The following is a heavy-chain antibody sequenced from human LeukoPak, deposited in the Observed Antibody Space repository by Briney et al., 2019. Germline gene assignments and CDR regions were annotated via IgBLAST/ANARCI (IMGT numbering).Heavy chain of an antibody. J-gene: IGHJ4*02. CDR3: ARLRWLQLGYFDY. Sequence: SETLSLTCTVSGGSTSSSNYYWGWIRQPPGKGLEWIESIHYSGSTYYNPSLKSRVTISVDTSKNQVSLKLTSVTAADTAVYYCARLRWLQLGYFDYWGQGTPVTVSS. CDR1: GGSTSSSNYY. V-gene: IGHV4-39*01. D-gene: IGHD5-24*01. CDR2: IHYSGST.